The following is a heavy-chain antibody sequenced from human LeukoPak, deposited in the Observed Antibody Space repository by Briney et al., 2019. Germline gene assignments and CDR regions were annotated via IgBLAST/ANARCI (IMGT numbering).Heavy chain of an antibody. CDR1: AGSIGTYY. D-gene: IGHD3-10*01. CDR3: ARGRSGGDWFDP. J-gene: IGHJ5*02. V-gene: IGHV4-59*01. Sequence: SQTLSPTRALAAGSIGTYYWGWIRQPPRKGLEWIGYIHDGGRTKDHPSLKSRVTMSVDTSRNHLSLKLTSVTAADTAVYYGARGRSGGDWFDPWGQGTVVIVSS. CDR2: IHDGGRT.